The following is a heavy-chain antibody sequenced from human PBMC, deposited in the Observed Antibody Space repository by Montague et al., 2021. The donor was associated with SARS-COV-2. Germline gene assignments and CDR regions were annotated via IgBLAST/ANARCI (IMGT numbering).Heavy chain of an antibody. Sequence: PALVKPTQTLPLTCTFSGFTLSTSGVCVGWIRQPPLKALDLLALXYWXDDTRYGPSLPSRLPITKDTSKNQVVLTMTNMDPVDTATYYCAHSYYDILTGYLDAFDIWGQGTMVTVSS. CDR3: AHSYYDILTGYLDAFDI. V-gene: IGHV2-5*05. D-gene: IGHD3-9*01. CDR2: XYWXDDT. J-gene: IGHJ3*02. CDR1: GFTLSTSGVC.